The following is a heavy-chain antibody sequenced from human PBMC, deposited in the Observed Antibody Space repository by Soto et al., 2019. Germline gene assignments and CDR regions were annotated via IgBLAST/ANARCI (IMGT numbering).Heavy chain of an antibody. CDR2: FVPVFGSA. CDR1: GAAFNTIT. V-gene: IGHV1-69*01. D-gene: IGHD3-9*01. J-gene: IGHJ5*02. CDR3: VREDDTTGSYSWFDP. Sequence: QVQLVQSGAEEKKPGSSVRVSCKASGAAFNTITINWVRQAPGQGLEWMGGFVPVFGSATYAQKFQGRAAITADASTSTFYMELSRLNSEDTALYYCVREDDTTGSYSWFDPWGQGTLVTVSS.